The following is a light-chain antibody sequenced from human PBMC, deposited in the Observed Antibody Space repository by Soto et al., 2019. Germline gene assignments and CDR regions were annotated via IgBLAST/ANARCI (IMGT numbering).Light chain of an antibody. CDR2: DAS. J-gene: IGKJ4*01. Sequence: EIVLTQSPATLSLSPGERATLSCRASQSVNNYLAWYQQKPGQSPRLLIYDASNRATGIPVRFSGSGSGTDFTLTISSLEAEDSAVYYCQQSNIWPPLTFGGGTRLEIK. CDR3: QQSNIWPPLT. CDR1: QSVNNY. V-gene: IGKV3-11*01.